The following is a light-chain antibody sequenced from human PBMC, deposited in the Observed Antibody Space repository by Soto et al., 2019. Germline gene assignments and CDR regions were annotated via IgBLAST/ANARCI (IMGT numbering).Light chain of an antibody. CDR3: QQYGNSPLT. CDR2: GAS. Sequence: IVLPQAPVTLSMSPVERTTVPCRASQSVSSSYLAWYQQKPGQAPRLLIYGASSRATGIPDRFSGSGSGTDFTLTISRLEPEDFALYYCQQYGNSPLTFGGGTKVDI. CDR1: QSVSSSY. J-gene: IGKJ4*01. V-gene: IGKV3-20*01.